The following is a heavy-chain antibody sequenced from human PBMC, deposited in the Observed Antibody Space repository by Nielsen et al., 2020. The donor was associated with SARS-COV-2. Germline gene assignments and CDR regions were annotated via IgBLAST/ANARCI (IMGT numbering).Heavy chain of an antibody. J-gene: IGHJ4*02. Sequence: GESLKISCAASGFTFSSYAMSWVRQAPGKGLEWVSAISGSGGSTYYADSVKGRFTISRDNSKNTLYLQMNSLRAEDTAVYYCAKSAYSYGQGYFDYWGQGILVTVSS. V-gene: IGHV3-23*01. CDR3: AKSAYSYGQGYFDY. CDR2: ISGSGGST. CDR1: GFTFSSYA. D-gene: IGHD5-18*01.